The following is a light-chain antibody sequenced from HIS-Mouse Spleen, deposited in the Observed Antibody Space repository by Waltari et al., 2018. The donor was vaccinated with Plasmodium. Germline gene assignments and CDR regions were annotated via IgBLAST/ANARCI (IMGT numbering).Light chain of an antibody. V-gene: IGLV1-47*01. CDR2: RNN. CDR1: SSNIGSNY. J-gene: IGLJ3*02. CDR3: AAWDDSLSGRV. Sequence: QSVLTQPPSASGTPGQRVTISCSGSSSNIGSNYVYWYQQLPGTAPKLLIYRNNPGPSGVPDRLSGSKSGTSASLAISGLRSEDEADYYCAAWDDSLSGRVFGGGTKLTVL.